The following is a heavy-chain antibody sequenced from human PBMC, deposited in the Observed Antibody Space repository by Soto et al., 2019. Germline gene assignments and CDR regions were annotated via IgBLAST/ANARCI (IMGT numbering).Heavy chain of an antibody. CDR2: MSPNSGAT. Sequence: QVQLVQSGAEVKRPGASVKVSCKTSGYTFSSYDINWVRQATGQGLEWMGWMSPNSGATGYAQNFQGRVTMTRDTSISTADMELSSLTSEDAAKYSCARGGTAGVDYWGQGTLFTVSS. D-gene: IGHD6-19*01. CDR3: ARGGTAGVDY. CDR1: GYTFSSYD. V-gene: IGHV1-8*01. J-gene: IGHJ4*02.